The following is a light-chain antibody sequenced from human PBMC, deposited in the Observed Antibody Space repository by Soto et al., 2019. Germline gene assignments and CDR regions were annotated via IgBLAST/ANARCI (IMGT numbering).Light chain of an antibody. V-gene: IGKV3-15*01. CDR3: HQYNIWPPNT. CDR2: GAS. J-gene: IGKJ2*01. Sequence: DTVMTQSPATLSVSPGERATLSCRASQSVSSNLAWYQQKPGQAPRLLIYGASTRATGIPARFSGSGSGTEFTLTISSLQSEDFAVYYCHQYNIWPPNTFGLGTQLEIK. CDR1: QSVSSN.